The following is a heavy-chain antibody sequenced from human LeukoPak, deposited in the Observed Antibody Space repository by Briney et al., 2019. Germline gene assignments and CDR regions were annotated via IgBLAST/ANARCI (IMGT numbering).Heavy chain of an antibody. D-gene: IGHD3-10*02. Sequence: TGGSLRLSCAASGFMFRSSSMSWVRQVPGKGLEWVSTISASAGNIYYADSVKGRFTISRDNSKNTLFLQMYSLRAEDTAIYYCAKRPAAVRGVIPYVDYWGQGTLVTVSS. CDR1: GFMFRSSS. CDR3: AKRPAAVRGVIPYVDY. J-gene: IGHJ4*02. CDR2: ISASAGNI. V-gene: IGHV3-23*01.